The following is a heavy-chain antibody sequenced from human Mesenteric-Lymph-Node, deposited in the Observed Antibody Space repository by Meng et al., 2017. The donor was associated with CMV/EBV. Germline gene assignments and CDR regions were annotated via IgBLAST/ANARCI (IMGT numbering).Heavy chain of an antibody. V-gene: IGHV1-69*10. CDR3: ARTDARITIFGVVIMGGMDV. CDR2: IIPILGIA. J-gene: IGHJ6*02. D-gene: IGHD3-3*01. Sequence: SVKVSCKASGCTFSSYAISWVRQAPGQGLEWMGGIIPILGIANYAQKFQGRVTITADKSTSTAYMELSSLRSEDTAVYYCARTDARITIFGVVIMGGMDVWGQGTMVTVSS. CDR1: GCTFSSYA.